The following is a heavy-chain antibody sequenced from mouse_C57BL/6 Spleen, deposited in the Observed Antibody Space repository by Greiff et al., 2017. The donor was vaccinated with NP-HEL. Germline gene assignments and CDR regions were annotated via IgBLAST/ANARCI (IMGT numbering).Heavy chain of an antibody. V-gene: IGHV5-17*01. Sequence: EVKLVESGGGLVKPGGSLKLSCAASGFTFSDYGMHWVRQAPEKGLEWVAYISSGSSTIYYADTVKGRFTISRDNAKNTLFLQMTSLRSEDTAMYYCAMGYYYGSSHWYFDVWGTGTTVTVSS. CDR2: ISSGSSTI. J-gene: IGHJ1*03. D-gene: IGHD1-1*01. CDR1: GFTFSDYG. CDR3: AMGYYYGSSHWYFDV.